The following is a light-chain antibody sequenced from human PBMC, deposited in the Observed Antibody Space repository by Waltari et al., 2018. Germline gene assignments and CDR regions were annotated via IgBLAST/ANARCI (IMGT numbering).Light chain of an antibody. Sequence: EIVLTQSPGTLSLSPGERATLSCRASQSVSSSYLAWYQQKPGHAPRLLIFDASNRATGIPDRFSGSGSGTDFTLTISRLEPEDFAVYFCQQYSSSPNTFGQGTKLEI. CDR2: DAS. CDR3: QQYSSSPNT. V-gene: IGKV3-20*01. CDR1: QSVSSSY. J-gene: IGKJ2*01.